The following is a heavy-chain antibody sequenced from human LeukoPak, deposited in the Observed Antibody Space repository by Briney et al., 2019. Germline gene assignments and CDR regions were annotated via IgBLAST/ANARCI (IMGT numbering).Heavy chain of an antibody. V-gene: IGHV3-21*01. J-gene: IGHJ4*02. CDR1: GFTFSSYS. Sequence: PGGSLRLSCAASGFTFSSYSMNWVRQAPGKGLEWVSFISSSSSYIYYADSVKGRFTISRDNSKNTLYLQMNSLRAEDTAVYYCAKDGSGSPKGQYIDYWGQGTLVTVSS. CDR3: AKDGSGSPKGQYIDY. CDR2: ISSSSSYI. D-gene: IGHD3-10*01.